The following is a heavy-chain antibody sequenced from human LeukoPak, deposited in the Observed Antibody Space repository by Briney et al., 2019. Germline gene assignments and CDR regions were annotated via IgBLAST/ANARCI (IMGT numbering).Heavy chain of an antibody. D-gene: IGHD6-19*01. CDR3: ATAPRAASVAVALPDYYYYGMDV. V-gene: IGHV1-24*01. CDR2: FDPENDET. CDR1: GYTLTELS. Sequence: ASVKVSCKVSGYTLTELSMHWVRQAPGKGLEWMGGFDPENDETVYAQKFQGRVTMIEDISTDTAYMELSSLRSEDTAVYYCATAPRAASVAVALPDYYYYGMDVWGRGTTVTVSS. J-gene: IGHJ6*02.